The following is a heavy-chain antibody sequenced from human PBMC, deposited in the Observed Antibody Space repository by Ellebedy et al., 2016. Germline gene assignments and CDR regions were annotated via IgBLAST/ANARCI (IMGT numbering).Heavy chain of an antibody. Sequence: GESLKISXASSGFTFSYYYMSWIRQAPGKGLEWVSYISSSGSTIYYADSVKGRFTISRDNAKNSLYLQMNSLRAEDTAVYYCARDAEDTAMVRGEFDYWGQGTLVTVSS. J-gene: IGHJ4*02. D-gene: IGHD5-18*01. V-gene: IGHV3-11*01. CDR3: ARDAEDTAMVRGEFDY. CDR2: ISSSGSTI. CDR1: GFTFSYYY.